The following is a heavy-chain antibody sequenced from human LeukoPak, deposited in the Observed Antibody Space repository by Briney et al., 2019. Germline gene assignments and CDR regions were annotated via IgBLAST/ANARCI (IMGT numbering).Heavy chain of an antibody. Sequence: SQTLSLTCAVSGGSISSGGYSWSWLRQPPGTGLEWIGYIYHSGSTYYNPSLKSRVTISVDRSKNQFSLKLSSVTAADTAVYYCAREGGGDGMDVWGKGTTVTVSS. CDR3: AREGGGDGMDV. CDR1: GGSISSGGYS. V-gene: IGHV4-30-2*01. J-gene: IGHJ6*04. CDR2: IYHSGST.